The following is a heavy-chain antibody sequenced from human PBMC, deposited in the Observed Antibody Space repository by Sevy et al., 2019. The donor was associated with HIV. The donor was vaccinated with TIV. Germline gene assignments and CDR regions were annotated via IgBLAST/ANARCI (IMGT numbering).Heavy chain of an antibody. CDR2: ISNDGSSQ. CDR1: GLTFSKYG. Sequence: GGSLRLSCAASGLTFSKYGIHWVRQAPGKGLEWVAFISNDGSSQYYADSVKGRFTISRDNSKNMLYLQMNSLRLEDSAVYFCGKDQEVGTVATGYFDYWGQGTLVTVSS. CDR3: GKDQEVGTVATGYFDY. D-gene: IGHD1-26*01. V-gene: IGHV3-30*18. J-gene: IGHJ4*02.